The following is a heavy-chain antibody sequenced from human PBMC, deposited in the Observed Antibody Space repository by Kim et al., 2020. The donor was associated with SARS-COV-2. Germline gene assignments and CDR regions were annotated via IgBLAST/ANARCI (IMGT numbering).Heavy chain of an antibody. V-gene: IGHV1-69*13. J-gene: IGHJ6*03. Sequence: SVKVSCKASGGTFSSYAISWVRQAPGQGLEWMGGIIPIFGTANYAQKFQGRVTITADESTSTAYMELSSLRSEDTAVYYCARGPIGLNSGSYGSGYYYYMDVWGKGTTVTVSS. CDR1: GGTFSSYA. CDR3: ARGPIGLNSGSYGSGYYYYMDV. CDR2: IIPIFGTA. D-gene: IGHD1-26*01.